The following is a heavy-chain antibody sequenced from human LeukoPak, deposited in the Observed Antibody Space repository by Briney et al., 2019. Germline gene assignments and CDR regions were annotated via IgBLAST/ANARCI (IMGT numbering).Heavy chain of an antibody. J-gene: IGHJ4*02. V-gene: IGHV3-23*01. CDR1: GFTFSSYA. CDR3: AKKKSYGSGSYFDY. D-gene: IGHD3-10*01. CDR2: ISGSGGST. Sequence: PGGSLRLSCAASGFTFSSYAMSWVRQAPGKGLEWVSAISGSGGSTYYADSVRGRFTISRDNSKNTLYLQMNSLRAEDTAVYYCAKKKSYGSGSYFDYWGQGTLVTVSS.